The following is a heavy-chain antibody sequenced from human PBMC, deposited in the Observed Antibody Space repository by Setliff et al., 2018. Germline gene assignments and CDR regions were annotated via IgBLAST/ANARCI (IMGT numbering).Heavy chain of an antibody. CDR3: ARGRRAAVSWFDP. CDR2: IYHSGST. D-gene: IGHD6-13*01. V-gene: IGHV4-38-2*02. Sequence: PSETLSLTCTVSGYSISSGYYWGWIRQPPGKGLEWIGSIYHSGSTYYNPSLKSRVTISVDTSKNQFSLKLSSVTAADTAVYYCARGRRAAVSWFDPWGRGTLVTVSS. CDR1: GYSISSGYY. J-gene: IGHJ5*02.